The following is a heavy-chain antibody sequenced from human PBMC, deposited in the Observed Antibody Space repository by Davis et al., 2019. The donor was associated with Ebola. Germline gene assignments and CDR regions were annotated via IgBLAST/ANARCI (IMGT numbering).Heavy chain of an antibody. D-gene: IGHD1-26*01. V-gene: IGHV3-30*18. CDR3: AKDPQKWELHYYYGMDV. Sequence: GESLKISCAASGFTFSSYGTHRVRQAPGKGLEWVAVISYDGSNKYYADSVKGRFTISRDNSKNTLYLQMNSLRAKDTAVYYCAKDPQKWELHYYYGMDVWGQGTTVTVSS. J-gene: IGHJ6*02. CDR1: GFTFSSYG. CDR2: ISYDGSNK.